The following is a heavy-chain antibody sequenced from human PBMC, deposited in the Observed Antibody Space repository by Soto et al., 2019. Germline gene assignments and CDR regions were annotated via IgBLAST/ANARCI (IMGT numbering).Heavy chain of an antibody. D-gene: IGHD3-9*01. CDR3: AKESDYDILTGYNYYYYYYMDV. CDR1: GFTFSSYG. J-gene: IGHJ6*03. V-gene: IGHV3-30*18. Sequence: QVQLVESGGGVVQPGRSLRLSCAASGFTFSSYGMHWVRQAPGKGLEWVAVISYDGSNKYYADSVKGRFTISRDNSKNTLYLTMNSLRAEDTAVYYCAKESDYDILTGYNYYYYYYMDVWGKGTTVTVSS. CDR2: ISYDGSNK.